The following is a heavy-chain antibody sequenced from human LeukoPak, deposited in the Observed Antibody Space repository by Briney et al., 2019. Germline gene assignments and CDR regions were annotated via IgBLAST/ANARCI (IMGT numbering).Heavy chain of an antibody. CDR2: IYNSGRT. CDR3: ARGSRYYYDSSGYPHFDY. Sequence: SETLSLICTVSGGSICDYYWSWIRQPPGKGLEWIGYIYNSGRTNYNPSLKSRVTISVDTSKDQFSLKLSSVTAADTAVYYCARGSRYYYDSSGYPHFDYWGQGTLVTVSS. J-gene: IGHJ4*02. D-gene: IGHD3-22*01. CDR1: GGSICDYY. V-gene: IGHV4-59*01.